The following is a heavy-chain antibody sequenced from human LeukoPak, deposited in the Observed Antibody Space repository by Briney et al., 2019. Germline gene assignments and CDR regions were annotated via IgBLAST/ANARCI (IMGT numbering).Heavy chain of an antibody. V-gene: IGHV3-7*01. CDR1: GFTFSSYW. CDR2: TKKDGSEK. Sequence: GGSLRLSCAASGFTFSSYWMSWVRQAPGKGLEWVANTKKDGSEKEYVDSVKGRFTISRDNAKNSLYLQMNSLRVEDTAVYYCVGVDTSGYYYELSFDYWGQGTLVTVSS. J-gene: IGHJ4*02. CDR3: VGVDTSGYYYELSFDY. D-gene: IGHD3-22*01.